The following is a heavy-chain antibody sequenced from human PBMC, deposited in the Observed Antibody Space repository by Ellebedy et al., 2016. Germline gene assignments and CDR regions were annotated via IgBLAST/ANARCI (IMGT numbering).Heavy chain of an antibody. V-gene: IGHV3-21*01. CDR2: ITFSGTGT. D-gene: IGHD3-3*01. CDR3: ARDGREWSRDC. CDR1: GLNFNTFF. Sequence: GGSLRLXXTASGLNFNTFFMSWVRQAPGKGLEWVATITFSGTGTYYGDSVKGRFIISRDNTKKSVFLQMNNLGVEDTAVYYCARDGREWSRDCWGQGTLVTVSS. J-gene: IGHJ4*02.